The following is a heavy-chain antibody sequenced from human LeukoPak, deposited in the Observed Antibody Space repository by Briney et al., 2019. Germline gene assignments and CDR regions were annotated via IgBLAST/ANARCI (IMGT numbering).Heavy chain of an antibody. CDR1: SGSIDNNH. Sequence: SETLSLTCTVSSGSIDNNHWTWIRQPPGKGLEWIGYIYYSGITSYNPSLKSRVTISVDTSKSQFSLKLTSVTAADTAVYFCARRSSGTHFFDHWGQGTLVTVSS. D-gene: IGHD1-26*01. V-gene: IGHV4-59*08. J-gene: IGHJ4*02. CDR3: ARRSSGTHFFDH. CDR2: IYYSGIT.